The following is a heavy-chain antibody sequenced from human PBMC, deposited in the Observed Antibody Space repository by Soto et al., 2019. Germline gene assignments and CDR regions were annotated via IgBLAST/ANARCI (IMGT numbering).Heavy chain of an antibody. J-gene: IGHJ4*02. D-gene: IGHD3-22*01. CDR2: IYSSGYT. CDR1: GGSISSYY. CDR3: ARGSSNDRSFGFDY. Sequence: SETLSLTCTVSGGSISSYYWNWIRQPPGKGLEWIGYIYSSGYTNYNPSLRTRVTMSVDTSKNQFSLELSSASAADTAVYYCARGSSNDRSFGFDYWGQGTQVTVS. V-gene: IGHV4-59*01.